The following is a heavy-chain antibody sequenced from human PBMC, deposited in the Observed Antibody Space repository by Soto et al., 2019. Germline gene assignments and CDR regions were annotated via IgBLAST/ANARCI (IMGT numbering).Heavy chain of an antibody. CDR2: ISSSSSTI. V-gene: IGHV3-48*02. J-gene: IGHJ6*02. CDR1: GFTFSSYS. CDR3: ARAPGGYSYGYYYYGMDV. Sequence: GSLRLSCAASGFTFSSYSMNWVRQAPGKGLEWVSYISSSSSTIYYADSVKGRFTISRDNAKNSLYLQMNSLRDEDTAVYYYARAPGGYSYGYYYYGMDVWGQGTTVTVSS. D-gene: IGHD5-18*01.